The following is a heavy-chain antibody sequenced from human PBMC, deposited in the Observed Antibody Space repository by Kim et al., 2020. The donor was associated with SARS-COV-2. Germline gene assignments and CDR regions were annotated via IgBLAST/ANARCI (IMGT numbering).Heavy chain of an antibody. V-gene: IGHV5-51*01. CDR3: SSAGKRGGVRGTYYYYGLDV. CDR1: GYSFTSYW. J-gene: IGHJ6*02. D-gene: IGHD3-10*01. CDR2: IYPGDSDT. Sequence: GESLKISCKGSGYSFTSYWIGWVRQMPGKGLEWMGIIYPGDSDTRYSPSFQGQVTISADKSISTAYLQWSSLKASDTAMYYCSSAGKRGGVRGTYYYYGLDVWGQGTTVTVSS.